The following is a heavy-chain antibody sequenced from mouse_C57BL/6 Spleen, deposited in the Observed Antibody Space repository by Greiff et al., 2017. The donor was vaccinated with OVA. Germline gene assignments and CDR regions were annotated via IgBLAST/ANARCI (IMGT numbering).Heavy chain of an antibody. J-gene: IGHJ2*01. CDR3: ARGYGNYDYFDY. Sequence: EVKLVESGGGLVKPGGSPKLSCAASGFTFSSYAMSWVRQTPEKRLEWVATISDGGSYTYYPDNVKGRFTISRDNAKNNLYLQMSHLKSEDTAMYYCARGYGNYDYFDYWGQGTTLTVSS. CDR2: ISDGGSYT. CDR1: GFTFSSYA. D-gene: IGHD2-1*01. V-gene: IGHV5-4*03.